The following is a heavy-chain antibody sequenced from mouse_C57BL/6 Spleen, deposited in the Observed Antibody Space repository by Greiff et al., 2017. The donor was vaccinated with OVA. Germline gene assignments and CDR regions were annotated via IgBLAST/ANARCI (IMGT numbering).Heavy chain of an antibody. D-gene: IGHD2-14*01. CDR2: ISSGSSTI. CDR3: ARNRGAWFAY. J-gene: IGHJ3*01. Sequence: DVMLVESGGGLVKPGGSLKLSCAASGFTFSDYGMHWVRQAPEKGLEWVAYISSGSSTIYYADTVKGRFTISRDNAKNTLFLHMTSLRSEDTAMYYCARNRGAWFAYWGQGTLVTVSA. V-gene: IGHV5-17*01. CDR1: GFTFSDYG.